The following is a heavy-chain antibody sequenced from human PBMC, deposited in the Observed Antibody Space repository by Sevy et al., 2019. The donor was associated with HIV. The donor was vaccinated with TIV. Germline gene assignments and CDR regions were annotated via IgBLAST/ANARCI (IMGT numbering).Heavy chain of an antibody. J-gene: IGHJ6*02. CDR3: ARVITGSYYYYGMDV. V-gene: IGHV3-7*01. CDR1: GFSFSWYW. D-gene: IGHD2-15*01. CDR2: IKQDGSEK. Sequence: GGSLRLSCAASGFSFSWYWMSWVRQTPEKGLEWVANIKQDGSEKNYVDSVKGRFTISRDNAKNSLYLQMNSLRVDDTAVYYCARVITGSYYYYGMDVWGQGTTVTVSS.